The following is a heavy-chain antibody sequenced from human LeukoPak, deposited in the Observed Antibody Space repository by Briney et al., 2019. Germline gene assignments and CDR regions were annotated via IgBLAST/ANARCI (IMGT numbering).Heavy chain of an antibody. V-gene: IGHV3-53*01. J-gene: IGHJ4*02. CDR1: GFTVSSNH. Sequence: GGSLRLSCAASGFTVSSNHMNWVRQAPGKGLEWVSIIYSGGSTYYADSVKGRFTISRDISKNTLYLQMNSLRAEDTAVYYCATSTVTAPDYWGQGTLVTVSS. D-gene: IGHD4-17*01. CDR2: IYSGGST. CDR3: ATSTVTAPDY.